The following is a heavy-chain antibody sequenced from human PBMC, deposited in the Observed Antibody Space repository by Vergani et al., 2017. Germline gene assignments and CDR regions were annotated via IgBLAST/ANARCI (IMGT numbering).Heavy chain of an antibody. CDR2: IDHTGQP. CDR3: ARVNTETNSHLYYYYYMDV. V-gene: IGHV4-34*01. J-gene: IGHJ6*03. D-gene: IGHD4-11*01. CDR1: GGSFTSYH. Sequence: QVQLQQWGGGLLQPSETLSLTCVVNGGSFTSYHWTWIRQSPGEGLEWVVDIDHTGQPDYNPSRRSRLTMSVDKSRNQFSLTLNSVTATDTAIYFCARVNTETNSHLYYYYYMDVWGQGTAVTVS.